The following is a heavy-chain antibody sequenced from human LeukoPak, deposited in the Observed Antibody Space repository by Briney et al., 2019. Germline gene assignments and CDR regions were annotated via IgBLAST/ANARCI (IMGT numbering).Heavy chain of an antibody. V-gene: IGHV3-23*01. Sequence: GGSLRLSCAASGFTFSSYAMSWVRQAPGKGLEWVSAISGSGGSSYYADSVKGRFTISRDNSKNTLYLQMNSLRAEDTAVYYCAGGTSGDFDYWGQGTLVTVSS. D-gene: IGHD2-2*01. CDR3: AGGTSGDFDY. CDR1: GFTFSSYA. CDR2: ISGSGGSS. J-gene: IGHJ4*02.